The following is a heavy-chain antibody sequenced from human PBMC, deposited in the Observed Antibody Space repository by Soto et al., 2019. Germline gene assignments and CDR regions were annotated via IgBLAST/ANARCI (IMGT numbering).Heavy chain of an antibody. CDR2: ISAHNGNT. D-gene: IGHD4-17*01. J-gene: IGHJ4*02. CDR1: GYTFTSYG. Sequence: QVHLVQSGAEVKKPGASVKVSCKASGYTFTSYGITRVRQAPGQGLEWMGWISAHNGNTDYAQKLQGRVIVTRDTSTSTAYMELRSLRSDDTAVDYCARGTYGDYWGQGALVTVSS. V-gene: IGHV1-18*01. CDR3: ARGTYGDY.